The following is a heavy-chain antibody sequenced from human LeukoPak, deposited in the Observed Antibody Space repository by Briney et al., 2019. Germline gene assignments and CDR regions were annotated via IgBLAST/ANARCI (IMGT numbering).Heavy chain of an antibody. CDR2: INPDGSTT. D-gene: IGHD3-22*01. CDR1: GFTFSRYW. V-gene: IGHV3-74*01. Sequence: GESLRLSCAASGFTFSRYWIHWVRQAPGKGLEWVSRINPDGSTTTYADSVKGRFTISRGNAKNTVYLQMNSLRAEDTAVYYCARVLSGSWDWFDPWGQGTLVTVSS. CDR3: ARVLSGSWDWFDP. J-gene: IGHJ5*02.